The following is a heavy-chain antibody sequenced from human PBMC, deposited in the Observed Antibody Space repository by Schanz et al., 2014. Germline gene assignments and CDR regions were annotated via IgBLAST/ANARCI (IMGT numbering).Heavy chain of an antibody. Sequence: QVLQVQSGSELKKPGASVKVSCKASGYTFTDYGVIWVRQAPGQGLEWMGWISAYNGNTNYAQKLQGRVTMTTDTSTSTAYMELSSLRPEDTAVYYCARGPLGTSPWGQGTLVTVSS. V-gene: IGHV1-18*01. CDR1: GYTFTDYG. CDR2: ISAYNGNT. CDR3: ARGPLGTSP. D-gene: IGHD5-12*01. J-gene: IGHJ5*02.